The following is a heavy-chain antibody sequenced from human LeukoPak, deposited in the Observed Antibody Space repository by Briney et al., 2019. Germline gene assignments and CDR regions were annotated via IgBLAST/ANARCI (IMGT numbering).Heavy chain of an antibody. CDR1: GYTLTELS. CDR2: FDPEDGET. CDR3: ATVVPAANSWFDP. J-gene: IGHJ5*02. V-gene: IGHV1-24*01. D-gene: IGHD2-2*01. Sequence: ASVKVSCKVSGYTLTELSMHSVRQAPGKGLEWMGGFDPEDGETIYAQKFQGRVTMTEDTSTDTAYMELSSLRSEDTAVYYCATVVPAANSWFDPWGQGTLVTVSS.